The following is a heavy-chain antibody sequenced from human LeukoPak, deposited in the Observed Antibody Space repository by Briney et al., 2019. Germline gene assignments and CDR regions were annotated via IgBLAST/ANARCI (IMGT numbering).Heavy chain of an antibody. CDR1: GGFISSYY. J-gene: IGHJ4*02. Sequence: SETLSLTCTVSGGFISSYYWSWIRQPAGKGLEWIGRMHTSGSTDHNPSLKSRVTMSVDTSKKQFSLKLSSVTAADTAVYYCARGNYPYYFDSWGQGTLVTVSS. CDR3: ARGNYPYYFDS. D-gene: IGHD3-16*02. CDR2: MHTSGST. V-gene: IGHV4-4*07.